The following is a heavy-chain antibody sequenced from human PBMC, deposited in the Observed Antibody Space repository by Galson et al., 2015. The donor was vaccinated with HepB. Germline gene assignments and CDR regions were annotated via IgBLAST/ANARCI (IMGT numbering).Heavy chain of an antibody. J-gene: IGHJ4*02. CDR1: GFTFSSYG. CDR3: GAGYSYIDY. D-gene: IGHD5-18*01. Sequence: SLRLSCAASGFTFSSYGMHWVRQAPGKGLEWVAVIWYDGSNKYYADSVKGRFTISRDNSKNTLYLQMNSLRAEDTAVYYCGAGYSYIDYWGQGTLVTVSS. CDR2: IWYDGSNK. V-gene: IGHV3-33*01.